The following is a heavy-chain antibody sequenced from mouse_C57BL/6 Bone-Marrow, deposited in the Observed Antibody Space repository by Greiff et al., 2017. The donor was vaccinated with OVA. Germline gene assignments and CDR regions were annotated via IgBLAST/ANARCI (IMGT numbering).Heavy chain of an antibody. CDR2: INSDGGST. J-gene: IGHJ1*03. CDR1: EYEFPSHD. CDR3: ARRVVASYWYFDV. V-gene: IGHV5-2*03. D-gene: IGHD1-1*01. Sequence: EVKVVESGGGLVQPGESLKLSCESNEYEFPSHDMSWVRKTPEKRLELVAAINSDGGSTYYPDTMERRFIISRDNTKKTLYLQMSSLRSEDTALYYCARRVVASYWYFDVWGTGTTVTVSS.